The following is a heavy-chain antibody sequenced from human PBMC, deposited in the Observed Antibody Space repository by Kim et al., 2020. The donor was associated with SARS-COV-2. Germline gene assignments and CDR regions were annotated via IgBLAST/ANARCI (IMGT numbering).Heavy chain of an antibody. CDR1: GGSISSSSYY. CDR3: ARDQGLLWFGEVYSWFDP. V-gene: IGHV4-39*07. J-gene: IGHJ5*02. D-gene: IGHD3-10*01. Sequence: SETLSLTCTVSGGSISSSSYYWGWIRQPPGKGREWIGSIYYSGSTYYNPSLKSRVTISVDTSKNQFSLKLSSVTAADTAVYYCARDQGLLWFGEVYSWFDPWGQGTLVTVSS. CDR2: IYYSGST.